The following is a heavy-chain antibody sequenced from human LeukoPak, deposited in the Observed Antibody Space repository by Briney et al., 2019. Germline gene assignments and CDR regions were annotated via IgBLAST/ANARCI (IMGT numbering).Heavy chain of an antibody. D-gene: IGHD7-27*01. CDR1: GYTFSGYY. J-gene: IGHJ4*02. Sequence: ASVKVSCKASGYTFSGYYMHWVRQAPGQGLELMGLINPDSGGTYYAQKFQGRVTMTRDTSLSTAYMELSRLRSDDTAVYYCARDANWGPRTTDYWGQGTLVTVSS. CDR3: ARDANWGPRTTDY. V-gene: IGHV1-2*02. CDR2: INPDSGGT.